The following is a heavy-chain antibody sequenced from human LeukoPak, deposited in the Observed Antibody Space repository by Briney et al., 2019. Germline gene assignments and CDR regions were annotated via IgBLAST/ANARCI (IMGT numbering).Heavy chain of an antibody. CDR2: ISSDGGST. CDR3: ARGGQYSRAGPGDS. V-gene: IGHV3-64*01. Sequence: GGSLRPSCAASGFTFSSYAMYWVRQAPGKGLEYVSAISSDGGSTYYANSVKGRFTISRDNSKNTLYLQMGSLRAEDMAVYYCARGGQYSRAGPGDSWGQGTLVTVSS. CDR1: GFTFSSYA. D-gene: IGHD6-13*01. J-gene: IGHJ4*02.